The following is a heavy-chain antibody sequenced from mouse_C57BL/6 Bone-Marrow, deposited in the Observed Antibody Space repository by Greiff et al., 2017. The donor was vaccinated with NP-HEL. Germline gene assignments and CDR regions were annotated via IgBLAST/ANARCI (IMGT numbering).Heavy chain of an antibody. D-gene: IGHD2-1*01. J-gene: IGHJ1*03. CDR2: ISDGGSYT. CDR1: GFTFSSYA. Sequence: EVNLVESGGGLVKPGGSLKLSCAASGFTFSSYAMSWVRQTPEKRLEWVATISDGGSYTYYPDNVKGRFTIARDNAKNNLYLQMSHPKSEDTAMYYCARGWGIYYGNYGLYFDVWGTGTTVTVSS. CDR3: ARGWGIYYGNYGLYFDV. V-gene: IGHV5-4*03.